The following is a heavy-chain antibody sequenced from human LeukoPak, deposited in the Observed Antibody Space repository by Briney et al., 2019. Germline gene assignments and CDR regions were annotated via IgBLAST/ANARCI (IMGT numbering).Heavy chain of an antibody. CDR2: ISTYNGNT. CDR1: GYTFTTYG. CDR3: ARDRMDTGTYFDY. J-gene: IGHJ4*02. D-gene: IGHD5-18*01. Sequence: EASVKVSCKSSGYTFTTYGITWVRQAPGQGLEWMGWISTYNGNTNYAQKLQGRVTMTTVTSTSTAYMELRSLRSDDTAMYYCARDRMDTGTYFDYWGQGTLVTVSS. V-gene: IGHV1-18*01.